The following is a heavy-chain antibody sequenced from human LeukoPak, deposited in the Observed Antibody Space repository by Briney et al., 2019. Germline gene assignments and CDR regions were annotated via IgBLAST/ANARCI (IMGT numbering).Heavy chain of an antibody. V-gene: IGHV1-46*01. Sequence: ASVKVSCKASGYTFIRYYMHWVRQAPGQGLEWMGIIYPSGGSTTYAQKFQGRVTMTRDTSTSTVYMELSSLRSEDTAVYYCEISNMVQGVRDAFDIWGQGTMVTVSS. CDR1: GYTFIRYY. CDR2: IYPSGGST. D-gene: IGHD3-10*01. CDR3: EISNMVQGVRDAFDI. J-gene: IGHJ3*02.